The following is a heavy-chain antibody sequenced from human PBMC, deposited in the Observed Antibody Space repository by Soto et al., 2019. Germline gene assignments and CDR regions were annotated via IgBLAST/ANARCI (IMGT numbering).Heavy chain of an antibody. D-gene: IGHD3-10*01. Sequence: QIQLVQSGSEVRMPGASVKVSCKASGYIFTTYSITWVRQAPGQGLEWMGWVSASNGKTNYAQKFEDRVTMTTDTSTTTDYMELRSLRSDDTAVYYCEREAFGVQASWFDPWGQGTLVTVSS. CDR2: VSASNGKT. V-gene: IGHV1-18*01. CDR1: GYIFTTYS. J-gene: IGHJ5*02. CDR3: EREAFGVQASWFDP.